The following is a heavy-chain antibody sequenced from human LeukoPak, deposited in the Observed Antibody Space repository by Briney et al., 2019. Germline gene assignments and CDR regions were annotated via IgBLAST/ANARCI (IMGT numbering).Heavy chain of an antibody. CDR3: ASMNPDAFDI. D-gene: IGHD3-16*01. J-gene: IGHJ3*02. CDR2: ISSSSSYI. CDR1: GFTFSSYS. V-gene: IGHV3-21*01. Sequence: GGSLRLSCAASGFTFSSYSMTWVRQAPGKGLEWVSSISSSSSYIYYADSVKGRFTISRDNAKNSLYLQMNSLRAEDTAVYYCASMNPDAFDIWGQGTMVTVSS.